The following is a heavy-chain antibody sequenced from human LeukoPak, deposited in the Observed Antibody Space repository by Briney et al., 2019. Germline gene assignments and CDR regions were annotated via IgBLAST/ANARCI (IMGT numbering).Heavy chain of an antibody. Sequence: SETLSLTCTVSDGSISSSSYYGGWVRQPPGKGPEWIGSIYYSGSTYYNPSLQSRVTISVDTSRNQFSLKLNSATATDTAVYYCARHLYTGSYPDYFDYWGQGTLVTVSS. CDR3: ARHLYTGSYPDYFDY. V-gene: IGHV4-39*01. CDR2: IYYSGST. J-gene: IGHJ4*02. CDR1: DGSISSSSYY. D-gene: IGHD1-26*01.